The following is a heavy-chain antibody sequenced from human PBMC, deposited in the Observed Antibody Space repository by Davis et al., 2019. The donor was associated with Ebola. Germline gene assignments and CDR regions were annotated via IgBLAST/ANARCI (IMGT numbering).Heavy chain of an antibody. Sequence: KVSCKASGYTFPNYWLVWVRQMPGKGLEWMGRIDPSDSYTNYSPSFQGHVTISADKSISTACLQWSSLTASDTAMYYCARQGPSLVRVINWFDPWGQGTLVTVSS. J-gene: IGHJ5*02. V-gene: IGHV5-10-1*01. CDR1: GYTFPNYW. CDR2: IDPSDSYT. D-gene: IGHD3-10*01. CDR3: ARQGPSLVRVINWFDP.